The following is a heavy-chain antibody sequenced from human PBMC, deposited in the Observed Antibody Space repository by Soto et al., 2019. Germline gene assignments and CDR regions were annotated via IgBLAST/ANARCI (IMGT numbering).Heavy chain of an antibody. CDR1: GFSISADGVG. CDR3: AHSRRRASCGGGNSYHFDS. D-gene: IGHD2-15*01. V-gene: IGHV2-5*02. J-gene: IGHJ4*02. Sequence: QITLKESGPTLVKPTQTLTLTCSCSGFSISADGVGVGWIRQPPGKALEWLAILYWDDDKRYSPSLNSRLTITKDTSRNQVVLTMTNVDPVDTATYFCAHSRRRASCGGGNSYHFDSWGQGTLVTVSS. CDR2: LYWDDDK.